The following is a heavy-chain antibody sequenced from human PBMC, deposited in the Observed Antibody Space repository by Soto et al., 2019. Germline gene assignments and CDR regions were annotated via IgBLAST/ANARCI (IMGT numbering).Heavy chain of an antibody. CDR2: INSDGSST. D-gene: IGHD2-15*01. V-gene: IGHV3-74*01. CDR3: ARIQDCGGGGCYDRAFDI. Sequence: HPGGSLRLSCAASGFTFSSYWMYWVRQAPGKGLVWVSRINSDGSSTSYADSVKGRFTISRDNAKNTLYLQMNSLRAEDTAVYYCARIQDCGGGGCYDRAFDIWGQGTMVTVSS. CDR1: GFTFSSYW. J-gene: IGHJ3*02.